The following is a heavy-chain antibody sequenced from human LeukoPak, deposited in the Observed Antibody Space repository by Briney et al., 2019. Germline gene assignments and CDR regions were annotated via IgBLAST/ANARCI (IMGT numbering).Heavy chain of an antibody. Sequence: SETLSLTCTVSGGSISSYYWSWIRQPPGKGLEWIGYIYYSGSTNYNPSLKSRVTISVDTSKNQFSLKLSSVTAADTAVYYCASSVGATLVPHDAFDIWGQGTMVTVSS. J-gene: IGHJ3*02. CDR1: GGSISSYY. CDR2: IYYSGST. V-gene: IGHV4-59*08. D-gene: IGHD1-26*01. CDR3: ASSVGATLVPHDAFDI.